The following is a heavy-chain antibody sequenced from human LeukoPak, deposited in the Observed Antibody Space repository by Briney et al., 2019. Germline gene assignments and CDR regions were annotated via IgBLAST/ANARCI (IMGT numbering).Heavy chain of an antibody. J-gene: IGHJ4*02. CDR1: GYTFTSYY. Sequence: ASVKVSCKASGYTFTSYYMHWVRQAPGQGLEWMGIINPSGGSTSYAQKFQGRVTMTRDTSTSTVYMELSSLRSEDTAVYYCARAGIATLSSSEALVGALDYWGQGTLATVSS. CDR3: ARAGIATLSSSEALVGALDY. D-gene: IGHD6-13*01. V-gene: IGHV1-46*01. CDR2: INPSGGST.